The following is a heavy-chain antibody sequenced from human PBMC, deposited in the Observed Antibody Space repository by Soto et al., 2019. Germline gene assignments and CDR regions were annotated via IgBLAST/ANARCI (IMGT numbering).Heavy chain of an antibody. V-gene: IGHV1-8*02. D-gene: IGHD1-26*01. Sequence: ASVKVSCKASGYTFTSYGISWVRQATGQGLEWMGWMNPNSGNTGYAQKFQGRVTMTRNTSISTAYMELNSLRAEDTAVYYCAKAPPEHYYYYGMDVWGQGTTVTVSS. J-gene: IGHJ6*02. CDR1: GYTFTSYG. CDR2: MNPNSGNT. CDR3: AKAPPEHYYYYGMDV.